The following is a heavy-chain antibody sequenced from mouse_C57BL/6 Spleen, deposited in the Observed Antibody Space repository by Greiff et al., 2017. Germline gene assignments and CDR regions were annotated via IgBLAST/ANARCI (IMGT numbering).Heavy chain of an antibody. CDR1: GYTFTSYW. V-gene: IGHV1-72*01. Sequence: QVKLQQPGAELVKPGASVKLSCKASGYTFTSYWMHWVKQRPGRGLEWIGRIDPYSGGTKYNEKLKSKATLTVDKPSSTAYMQLSSLSSEDSAVYYCARSRGLLRYPFDYWGQGTTLTVSS. CDR3: ARSRGLLRYPFDY. D-gene: IGHD1-1*01. J-gene: IGHJ2*01. CDR2: IDPYSGGT.